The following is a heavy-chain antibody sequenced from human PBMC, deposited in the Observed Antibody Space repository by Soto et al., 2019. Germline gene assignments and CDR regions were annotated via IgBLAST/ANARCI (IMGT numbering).Heavy chain of an antibody. D-gene: IGHD6-6*01. CDR1: GFTFSSYG. CDR2: ISYDGSNK. J-gene: IGHJ6*02. V-gene: IGHV3-30*18. CDR3: AKGGSTEQLVRDYYGMDV. Sequence: GGSLRLSCAASGFTFSSYGMHWVRQAPGKGLEWVAVISYDGSNKYYADSVKGRFTISRDNSKNTLYLQMNSLRAEDTAVYYCAKGGSTEQLVRDYYGMDVWGQGTTVTVSS.